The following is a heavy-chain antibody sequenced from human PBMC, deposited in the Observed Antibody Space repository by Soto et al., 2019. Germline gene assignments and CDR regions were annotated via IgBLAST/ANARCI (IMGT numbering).Heavy chain of an antibody. J-gene: IGHJ4*02. CDR3: SRTPGYISDRYCFDL. V-gene: IGHV1-2*02. CDR1: VYAYIIYY. D-gene: IGHD3-22*01. CDR2: ISPKSGGT. Sequence: ALVKVACKASVYAYIIYYMHRVRQTPGQGFEWMGRISPKSGGTNYAQKFQGRVSMTWDTSLKTAYMELSSLMSEDTAVYYCSRTPGYISDRYCFDLWGQGTQVTVSS.